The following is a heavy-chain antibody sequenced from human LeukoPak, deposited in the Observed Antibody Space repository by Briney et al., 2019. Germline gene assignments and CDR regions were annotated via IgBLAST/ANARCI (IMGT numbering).Heavy chain of an antibody. V-gene: IGHV3-11*04. D-gene: IGHD3-10*01. CDR1: GFNFNDYY. CDR2: ISSTTGRII. CDR3: ARYYSDAFDV. Sequence: KSGGSLRLSCAASGFNFNDYYMTWIRQAPGKGLEWLSYISSTTGRIIYYADSVKGRFTISRDNTKNSLFLQIVSLRVEDTAVYYCARYYSDAFDVWGQGTVVTVSS. J-gene: IGHJ3*01.